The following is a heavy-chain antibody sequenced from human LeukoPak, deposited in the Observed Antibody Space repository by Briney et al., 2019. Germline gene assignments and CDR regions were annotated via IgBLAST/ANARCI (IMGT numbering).Heavy chain of an antibody. CDR3: ARGRSSGWFPPGY. Sequence: PGGSLRLSCAASGFTFSTYSMNWVRQAPGKGLEWVSYISSSSSTIYYAGSVKGRFTISRDNAKNSLYLQMNSLRAEDTAVYYCARGRSSGWFPPGYWGQGTLVTVSS. CDR2: ISSSSSTI. D-gene: IGHD6-19*01. J-gene: IGHJ4*02. CDR1: GFTFSTYS. V-gene: IGHV3-48*01.